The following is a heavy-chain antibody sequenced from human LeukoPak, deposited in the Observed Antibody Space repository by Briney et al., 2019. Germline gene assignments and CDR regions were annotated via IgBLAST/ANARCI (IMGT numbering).Heavy chain of an antibody. CDR3: ARPGSQRITMTTAGF. J-gene: IGHJ4*02. CDR1: GGSIGRSLYY. CDR2: INYSGTT. D-gene: IGHD3-3*01. Sequence: PSETLSLTCTVPGGSIGRSLYYWGWIRQPPGKGLEWIGSINYSGTTYYNPSLKSRVTISVDTSKNQVSLKVSSVTAADTAVYYCARPGSQRITMTTAGFWGQGTLVTVSS. V-gene: IGHV4-39*01.